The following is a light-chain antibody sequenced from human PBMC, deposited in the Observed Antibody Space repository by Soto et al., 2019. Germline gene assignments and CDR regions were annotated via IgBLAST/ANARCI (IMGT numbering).Light chain of an antibody. Sequence: EIVLTQSPGTLFLSPGERATLSCRASQSVSDSYLAWYQQKPGQAPRLLIYASSRATGIPDRFSGSGSGTAFPLTISSLEPEDFAVYYCQHYGTSALFGPGTKVDIK. V-gene: IGKV3-20*01. CDR2: AS. CDR1: QSVSDSY. CDR3: QHYGTSAL. J-gene: IGKJ3*01.